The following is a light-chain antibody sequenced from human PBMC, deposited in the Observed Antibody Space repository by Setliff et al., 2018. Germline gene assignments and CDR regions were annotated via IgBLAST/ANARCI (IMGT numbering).Light chain of an antibody. Sequence: QSALTPPASVSGSPGQSITISCTGSTSDIGAYNYVAWYQQHPGKAPKLMIYDVSVRPSGVSSRFSGSKSGNTASLTISGLQAEDEADYYCSSYSSRTTLDVFGTGTKGTVL. CDR2: DVS. CDR1: TSDIGAYNY. J-gene: IGLJ1*01. CDR3: SSYSSRTTLDV. V-gene: IGLV2-14*03.